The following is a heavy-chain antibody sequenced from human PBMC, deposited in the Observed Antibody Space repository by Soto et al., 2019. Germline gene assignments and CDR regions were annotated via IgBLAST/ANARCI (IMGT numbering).Heavy chain of an antibody. Sequence: EVQLVESGGGLVQPGESLRLSCAAYGFTFSNYWMHCVRQAPGKGLEWVSHINSDGTSTSFADSVKGRFTISRYNAKNTIDLQVDSMRAEDTAVYYCAPRHCTNGVCYYWYWGQGTLVTVSS. J-gene: IGHJ4*02. CDR3: APRHCTNGVCYYWY. D-gene: IGHD2-8*01. V-gene: IGHV3-74*01. CDR1: GFTFSNYW. CDR2: INSDGTST.